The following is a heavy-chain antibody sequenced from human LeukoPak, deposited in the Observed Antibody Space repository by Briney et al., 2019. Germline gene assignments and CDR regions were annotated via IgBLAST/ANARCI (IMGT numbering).Heavy chain of an antibody. J-gene: IGHJ5*02. Sequence: GGSLRLSCAASGFTFSSYGMHWVRQAPGKGLEWVAFIRYDGSNKYYADSVKGRFTISRDNSKNTLYLQMNSLRAEDTAVYYCAKDTTPPKAGFDPWGQGTLVSVSS. CDR2: IRYDGSNK. CDR1: GFTFSSYG. V-gene: IGHV3-30*02. CDR3: AKDTTPPKAGFDP. D-gene: IGHD1-14*01.